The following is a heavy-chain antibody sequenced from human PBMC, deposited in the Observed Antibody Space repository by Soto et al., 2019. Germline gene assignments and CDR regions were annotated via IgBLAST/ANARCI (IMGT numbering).Heavy chain of an antibody. J-gene: IGHJ6*02. Sequence: SETLSLTCTVSGGSISSGGYYWSWIRQHPGKGLEWIGYIYYSGSTYYNPSLKSRVTISVDTSKNQFSLKLSSVTTADTAVYYCAREIVVVAGAGSYYGMDVWGQGTTVTVSS. CDR3: AREIVVVAGAGSYYGMDV. CDR1: GGSISSGGYY. CDR2: IYYSGST. V-gene: IGHV4-31*03. D-gene: IGHD2-15*01.